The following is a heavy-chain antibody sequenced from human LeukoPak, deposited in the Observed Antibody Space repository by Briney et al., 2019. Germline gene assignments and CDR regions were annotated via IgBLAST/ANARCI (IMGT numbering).Heavy chain of an antibody. CDR3: ARPRGSYDYLDG. Sequence: GGSLRLSCAASGFTFDYYWMTWVRQAPGKGLEWVATIKDDGSEQFYVDSVKGRFTISRDNTQTSVYLHMNSLRVEDTAVYYCARPRGSYDYLDGWGQGTLVSVSS. J-gene: IGHJ4*02. CDR2: IKDDGSEQ. D-gene: IGHD1-26*01. CDR1: GFTFDYYW. V-gene: IGHV3-7*01.